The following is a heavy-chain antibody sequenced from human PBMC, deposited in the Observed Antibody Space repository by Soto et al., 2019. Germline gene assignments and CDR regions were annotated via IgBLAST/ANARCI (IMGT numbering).Heavy chain of an antibody. CDR1: GGSISSSNW. J-gene: IGHJ6*02. Sequence: QVQLQESGPGLVKPSGTLSLTCAVSGGSISSSNWWSWVRQPPGKGLEWVGEIYHSGSTNYNPSLKSRVTISVDKSKNQFSLKLSSVTAADTAVYNCARGVVDDVAYYYYYGMDVWGQGTTVTVSS. CDR2: IYHSGST. CDR3: ARGVVDDVAYYYYYGMDV. D-gene: IGHD1-1*01. V-gene: IGHV4-4*02.